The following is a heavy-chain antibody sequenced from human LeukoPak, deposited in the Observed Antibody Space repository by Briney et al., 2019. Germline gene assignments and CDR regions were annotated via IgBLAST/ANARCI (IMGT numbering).Heavy chain of an antibody. J-gene: IGHJ1*01. Sequence: GGSLRLSCAASGFTFSSYAMSWVRQAPGKGLEWVSAISGSGGSTYYADSVKGRFTISRDNSKNTLYLQMNSLRAEDTAVYYCANSMVRGVTQYFQYWGQGTLVTVSS. CDR3: ANSMVRGVTQYFQY. CDR2: ISGSGGST. D-gene: IGHD3-10*01. V-gene: IGHV3-23*01. CDR1: GFTFSSYA.